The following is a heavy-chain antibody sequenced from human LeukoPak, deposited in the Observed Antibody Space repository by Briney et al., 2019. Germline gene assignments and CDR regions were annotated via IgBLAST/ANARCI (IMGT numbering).Heavy chain of an antibody. CDR1: GFSLSTSGMC. D-gene: IGHD5-18*01. CDR2: IDWDDDK. J-gene: IGHJ4*02. CDR3: ARVRDTAMDYYFDY. Sequence: SGPALVKPTQTLTLTCTFSGFSLSTSGMCVSWIRQPPGKALEWLARIDWDDDKYYSTSLKTRLTISKDTSKNQVVLTMTNMDPVDTATYYCARVRDTAMDYYFDYWGQGTLVTASS. V-gene: IGHV2-70*11.